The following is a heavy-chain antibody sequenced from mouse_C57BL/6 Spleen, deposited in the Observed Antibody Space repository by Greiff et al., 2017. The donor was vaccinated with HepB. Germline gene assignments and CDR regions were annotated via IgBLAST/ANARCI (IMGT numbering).Heavy chain of an antibody. Sequence: EVNLVDSGGGLVKPGGSLKLSCAASGFTFSSYAMSWVRQTPEKRLEWVATISDGGSYTYYPDNVKGRFTISRDNAKNNLYLQMSHLKSEDTAMYYCARGSQAWFAYWGQGTLVTVSA. J-gene: IGHJ3*01. CDR1: GFTFSSYA. CDR3: ARGSQAWFAY. CDR2: ISDGGSYT. V-gene: IGHV5-4*03.